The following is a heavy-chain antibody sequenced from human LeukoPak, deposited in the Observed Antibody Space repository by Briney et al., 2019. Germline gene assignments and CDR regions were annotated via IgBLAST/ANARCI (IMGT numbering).Heavy chain of an antibody. CDR2: ISSDGRST. CDR1: GTTFSSDW. D-gene: IGHD4-17*01. J-gene: IGHJ4*02. Sequence: GGSLRLSCVDSGTTFSSDWMHWVRQAPGKGPVWISRISSDGRSTTYADSVKGRFTISRDNAKNTLYLQMNSLRAEDTAVYYCAKDGDTVTLSYFDYWGQGTLVTVSS. V-gene: IGHV3-74*01. CDR3: AKDGDTVTLSYFDY.